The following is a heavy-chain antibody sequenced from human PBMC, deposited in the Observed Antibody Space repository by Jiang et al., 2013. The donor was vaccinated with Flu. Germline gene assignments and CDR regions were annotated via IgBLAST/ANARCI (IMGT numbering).Heavy chain of an antibody. Sequence: EVKKPGSSVKVSCKASGGTFSSYAFSWVRQAPGQGLEWMGGIIPIFAVSNYAQKFQGRVTITADESADESTSTAYMELSSLRSEDTAVYYCARAIGGYSYGYIAYWGQGTLVTVSS. V-gene: IGHV1-69*01. D-gene: IGHD5-18*01. CDR2: IIPIFAVS. CDR3: ARAIGGYSYGYIAY. J-gene: IGHJ4*02. CDR1: GGTFSSYA.